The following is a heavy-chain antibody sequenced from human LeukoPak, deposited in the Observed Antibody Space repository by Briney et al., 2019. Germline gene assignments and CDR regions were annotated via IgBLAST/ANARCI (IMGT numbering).Heavy chain of an antibody. V-gene: IGHV6-1*01. CDR1: GDSVSSNSAA. CDR3: AGGFQSGGYGFDI. Sequence: SQTLSLTCAISGDSVSSNSAARNWIRQSPSRGLEWLGRTHYRSKWYIDYAGSVRSRITINPDTSKNQFSLQLNSVTPEDTAVYYCAGGFQSGGYGFDIWGQGTMVTVSS. J-gene: IGHJ3*02. D-gene: IGHD6-19*01. CDR2: THYRSKWYI.